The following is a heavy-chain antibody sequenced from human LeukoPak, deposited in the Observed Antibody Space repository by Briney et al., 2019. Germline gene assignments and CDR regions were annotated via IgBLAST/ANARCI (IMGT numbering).Heavy chain of an antibody. CDR3: ARHVLPRSAMTTFYVSYFDY. V-gene: IGHV4-39*01. D-gene: IGHD3-16*01. J-gene: IGHJ4*02. CDR1: GGSISISSYY. Sequence: SETLSLTCTVSGGSISISSYYWGWIRQPPGKGLEWIGSIYYSGSTYYNPSLKSRVTISVDTSKNQFSLKLSSVTAADTAVYYCARHVLPRSAMTTFYVSYFDYWGQGTLVTVSS. CDR2: IYYSGST.